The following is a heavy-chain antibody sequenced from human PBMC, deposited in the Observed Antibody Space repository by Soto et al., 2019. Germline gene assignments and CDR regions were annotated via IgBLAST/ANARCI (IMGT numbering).Heavy chain of an antibody. CDR2: IIPIFGTA. V-gene: IGHV1-69*12. D-gene: IGHD2-2*01. CDR1: GGTFSSYA. J-gene: IGHJ6*02. CDR3: ARHVPAAGYYYGMDV. Sequence: QVQLVQSGAEVKKPGSSVKVSCKASGGTFSSYAISWVRQAPGQGLEWMGGIIPIFGTANYAQQLKGRVTITADESTSTAYMELSSLRSEDTAVYYCARHVPAAGYYYGMDVWGQGTTVTVSS.